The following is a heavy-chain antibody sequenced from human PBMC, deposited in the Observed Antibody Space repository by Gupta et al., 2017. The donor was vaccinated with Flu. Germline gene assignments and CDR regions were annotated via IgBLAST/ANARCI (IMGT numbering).Heavy chain of an antibody. Sequence: HVQLVESGGGVVQPVLSLRLSCVASGFSFSDYGMHWVRQAPGKGLEWVSFTWFDGSSKYYGDSVKGRFTISRDNSENTLYLQMDNLRVEDTAVYYCARRGGGSYFGELDYWGQGTLVTVSS. J-gene: IGHJ4*02. V-gene: IGHV3-33*01. D-gene: IGHD1-26*01. CDR3: ARRGGGSYFGELDY. CDR2: TWFDGSSK. CDR1: GFSFSDYG.